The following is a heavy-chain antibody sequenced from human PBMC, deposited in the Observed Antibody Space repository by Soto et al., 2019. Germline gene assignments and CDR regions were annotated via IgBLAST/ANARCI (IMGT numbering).Heavy chain of an antibody. CDR2: IIPILGIA. D-gene: IGHD4-17*01. CDR1: GGTFSSYT. CDR3: ASDSPLVDEYGDYSVDY. J-gene: IGHJ4*02. Sequence: QVQLVQSGAEVKKPGSSVKVSCKASGGTFSSYTISWVRQAPGQGLEWMGRIIPILGIANYAQKFQGRVTITADKPTSTAYMELSSLRSEDTAVYYCASDSPLVDEYGDYSVDYWGQGTLVTVSS. V-gene: IGHV1-69*02.